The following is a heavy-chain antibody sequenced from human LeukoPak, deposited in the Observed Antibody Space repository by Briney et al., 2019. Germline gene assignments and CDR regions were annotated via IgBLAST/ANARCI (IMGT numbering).Heavy chain of an antibody. J-gene: IGHJ4*02. D-gene: IGHD6-13*01. CDR1: GYTFTSYD. Sequence: VASVKVSCKASGYTFTSYDINWVRPATGQGLEWMGWMNPNSGNTGYAQKFQGRVTMTRNTSISTAYMELSSLRSEDTAVYYCARVLPIAAAALRGFDYWGQGTLVTVSS. CDR2: MNPNSGNT. CDR3: ARVLPIAAAALRGFDY. V-gene: IGHV1-8*01.